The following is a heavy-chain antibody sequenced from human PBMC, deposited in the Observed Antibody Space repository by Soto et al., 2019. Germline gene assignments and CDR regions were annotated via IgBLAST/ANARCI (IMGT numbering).Heavy chain of an antibody. Sequence: GGSLGLSCAASGFTFSSYGMHWVRQAPGKGLEWVAVISYDGSNKYYADSVKGRFTISRDNSKKTVFLHMESLRAEDTAVYYCAKDRDYPRDQFPYRGQRSLVTVSS. J-gene: IGHJ1*01. V-gene: IGHV3-30*18. CDR3: AKDRDYPRDQFPY. CDR2: ISYDGSNK. D-gene: IGHD2-2*01. CDR1: GFTFSSYG.